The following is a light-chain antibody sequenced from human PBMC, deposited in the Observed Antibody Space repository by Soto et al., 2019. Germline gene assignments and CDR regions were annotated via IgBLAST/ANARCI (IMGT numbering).Light chain of an antibody. J-gene: IGLJ2*01. CDR2: AVS. CDR3: CSYTSLSTVV. V-gene: IGLV2-14*01. Sequence: QAVVTQPASVSGSPGQSMTISCTGTSSDVGGYNHVSWYQHSPGKAPKLILFAVSARPSGVSHRFSGSKSGNTASLTISGLQAEDEADYYCCSYTSLSTVVFGGGTKLTVL. CDR1: SSDVGGYNH.